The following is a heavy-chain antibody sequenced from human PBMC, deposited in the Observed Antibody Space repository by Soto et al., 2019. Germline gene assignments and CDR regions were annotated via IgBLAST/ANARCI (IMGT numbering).Heavy chain of an antibody. CDR3: ARSKLGSFDY. CDR2: IYYSGST. J-gene: IGHJ4*02. V-gene: IGHV4-59*01. D-gene: IGHD7-27*01. CDR1: GGSISSYY. Sequence: SETRLTCTVSGGSISSYYWSWIRQHPGKGLEWIGYIYYSGSTNYNPSLKSRVTISVDTSKNQFSLKLSSVTAADTAVYYCARSKLGSFDYWGQGTLVTVSS.